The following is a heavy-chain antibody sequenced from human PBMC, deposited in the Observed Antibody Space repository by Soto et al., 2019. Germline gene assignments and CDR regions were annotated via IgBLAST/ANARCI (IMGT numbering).Heavy chain of an antibody. Sequence: QVQLVQSGAEVKKPGSSVKVSCKASGVTFTNDIITWVRQAPGQGLEWMGRIIPLLDIANYAQNFQGRVTITADKSTSTAYMELNSLRSEDTAVYYCVRDSPIGSTYSGYDGIDYWGQGTLVTVSS. CDR2: IIPLLDIA. V-gene: IGHV1-69*08. J-gene: IGHJ4*02. D-gene: IGHD5-12*01. CDR1: GVTFTNDI. CDR3: VRDSPIGSTYSGYDGIDY.